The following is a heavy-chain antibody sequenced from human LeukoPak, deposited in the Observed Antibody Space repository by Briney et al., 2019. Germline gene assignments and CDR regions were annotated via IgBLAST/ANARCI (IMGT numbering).Heavy chain of an antibody. J-gene: IGHJ3*01. CDR3: AGSGWSFDAFDF. V-gene: IGHV4-61*08. CDR2: IHHSGST. CDR1: GGSISSGGYY. Sequence: SETLSLTCTVSGGSISSGGYYWSWIRQPPGKGLEWIGYIHHSGSTNYSPSLKSRVTISVDTSKNRFSLRLSSLTAADTAVYFCAGSGWSFDAFDFWGQGTMVTVSS. D-gene: IGHD6-19*01.